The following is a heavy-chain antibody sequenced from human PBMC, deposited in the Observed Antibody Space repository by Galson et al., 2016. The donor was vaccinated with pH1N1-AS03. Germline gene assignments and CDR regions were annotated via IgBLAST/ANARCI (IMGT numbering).Heavy chain of an antibody. CDR3: ARGYMSVSGCWDY. V-gene: IGHV7-4-1*01. CDR1: GYTFTSYT. CDR2: INTNTGNP. J-gene: IGHJ4*02. Sequence: SEKVSCKASGYTFTSYTMIWVRQAPGQGLECMGWINTNTGNPTYAQGFTGRFAFSLDTSVSTAYLQIGSLKAEDTAVYYCARGYMSVSGCWDYWGQGTLVTVSS. D-gene: IGHD6-19*01.